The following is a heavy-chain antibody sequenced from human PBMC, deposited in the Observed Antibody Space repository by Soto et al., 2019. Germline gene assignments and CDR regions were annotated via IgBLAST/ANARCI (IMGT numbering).Heavy chain of an antibody. J-gene: IGHJ4*02. D-gene: IGHD2-2*01. V-gene: IGHV3-21*01. CDR2: ISSIGSDL. CDR1: GFTFSDYS. Sequence: GGSVRLSCGTSGFTFSDYSMNWVRQAPGQGLEWVSSISSIGSDLSYADSVRGRFTISRDNAKNSLYLQMNSLRDEDTAVYYCARRGVRCSSRRSYCDYWGQGTLVTVSS. CDR3: ARRGVRCSSRRSYCDY.